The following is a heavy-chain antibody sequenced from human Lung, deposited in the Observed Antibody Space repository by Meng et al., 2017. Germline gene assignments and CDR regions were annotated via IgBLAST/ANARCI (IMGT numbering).Heavy chain of an antibody. Sequence: QLQLGGSGLLKPSETLSLTCVVSGGSFSDYYWSWIRQPPGKGLEWIGEINHSGCTNYNPSLESRATISVDTSQNNLSLKLSSVTAADSAVYYCARGPTTMAHDFDYWGQGTLVTVSS. J-gene: IGHJ4*02. CDR3: ARGPTTMAHDFDY. V-gene: IGHV4-34*01. CDR1: GGSFSDYY. D-gene: IGHD4-11*01. CDR2: INHSGCT.